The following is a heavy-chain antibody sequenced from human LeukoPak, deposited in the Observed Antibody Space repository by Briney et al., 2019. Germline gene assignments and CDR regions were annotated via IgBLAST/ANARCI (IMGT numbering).Heavy chain of an antibody. V-gene: IGHV1-24*01. CDR1: GYTLTELS. J-gene: IGHJ3*02. CDR3: ATDQDYNFWSGRFQGAFDI. Sequence: ASVKVSCKVSGYTLTELSMHWVRQAPGKGLEWMGGFDPEDGETIYAQKFQGRVTMTEDTSTDTAYMELSSLRSEDTAVYYCATDQDYNFWSGRFQGAFDIWGQGTMVTVSS. CDR2: FDPEDGET. D-gene: IGHD3-3*01.